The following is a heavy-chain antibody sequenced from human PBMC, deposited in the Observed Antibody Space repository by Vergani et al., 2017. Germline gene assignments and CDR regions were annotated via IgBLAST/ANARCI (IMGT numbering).Heavy chain of an antibody. CDR1: GFTFSSYS. D-gene: IGHD2-2*01. Sequence: EVQLVESGGGLVQPGGSLRLSWVTSGFTFSSYSMKWVRQAPGKGLEWVSYISSSSSTIYYADSVRGRFTISSDSGENSMYLQMNSLRVEDTALYYCARGQPCYQALSSNWFDHWGQGTLVTVSS. V-gene: IGHV3-48*01. J-gene: IGHJ5*02. CDR3: ARGQPCYQALSSNWFDH. CDR2: ISSSSSTI.